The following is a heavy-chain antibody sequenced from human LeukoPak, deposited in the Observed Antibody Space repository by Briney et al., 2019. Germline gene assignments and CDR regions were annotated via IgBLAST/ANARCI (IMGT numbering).Heavy chain of an antibody. CDR1: GLTFSSYW. CDR3: ARSRRDPLGDYVWGSYRPEYYFDY. D-gene: IGHD3-16*02. J-gene: IGHJ4*02. Sequence: GGSLRLSCAASGLTFSSYWMSWVRQAPGKGLEWVANIKQDGSEKYYVDSVKGRFTISRDNAKNSLYLQMNSLRAEDTAVYYCARSRRDPLGDYVWGSYRPEYYFDYWGQGTLVTVSS. CDR2: IKQDGSEK. V-gene: IGHV3-7*01.